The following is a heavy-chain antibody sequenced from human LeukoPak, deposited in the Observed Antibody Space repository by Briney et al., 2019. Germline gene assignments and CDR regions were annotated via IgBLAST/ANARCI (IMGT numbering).Heavy chain of an antibody. D-gene: IGHD6-19*01. CDR3: ARSLLRYSSGWMGDTPIDY. V-gene: IGHV3-30*03. CDR1: GFTFSSYG. Sequence: PGRSLRLSCAASGFTFSSYGMHWVRQAPGKGLEWVAVISYDGSNKYYADSVKGRFTISRDNSKNTLYLQMNSLRAEDTAVYYCARSLLRYSSGWMGDTPIDYWGQGTLVTVSS. CDR2: ISYDGSNK. J-gene: IGHJ4*02.